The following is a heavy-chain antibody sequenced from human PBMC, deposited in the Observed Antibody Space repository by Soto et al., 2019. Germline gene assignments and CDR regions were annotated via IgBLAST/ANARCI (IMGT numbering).Heavy chain of an antibody. CDR2: IIPVFGTT. J-gene: IGHJ4*02. Sequence: QVHLVQSGAEVKKAGSSVKVSCKATGGTFKNNGISWVRQAPGQGLEWMGGIIPVFGTTNYAQKFQGRLTITADDFTSTVYMELSRLRYEDTAVYYCARENAVAVATILYYFDYWGPGTLVTVSS. D-gene: IGHD5-12*01. V-gene: IGHV1-69*01. CDR3: ARENAVAVATILYYFDY. CDR1: GGTFKNNG.